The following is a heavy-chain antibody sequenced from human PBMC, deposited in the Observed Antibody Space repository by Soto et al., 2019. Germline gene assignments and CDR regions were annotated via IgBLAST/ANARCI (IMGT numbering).Heavy chain of an antibody. CDR1: GGSISSGGCY. V-gene: IGHV4-61*08. CDR2: IYYSGST. J-gene: IGHJ6*02. D-gene: IGHD6-13*01. CDR3: AGIAADGTGFIVYYYGMDV. Sequence: SETLPLTCTVSGGSISSGGCYWSWIRKPPGKGLEWIGYIYYSGSTNYNPSLKSRVTISVDTSKNQFSLKLSSVTAADTAVYYCAGIAADGTGFIVYYYGMDVWGQGTTVTVSS.